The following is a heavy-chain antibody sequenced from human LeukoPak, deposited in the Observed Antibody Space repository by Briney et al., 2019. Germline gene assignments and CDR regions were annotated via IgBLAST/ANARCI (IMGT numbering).Heavy chain of an antibody. V-gene: IGHV4-59*01. J-gene: IGHJ4*02. CDR1: GGSISSYY. CDR3: ARYVWGIYPTFEDY. D-gene: IGHD3-16*02. CDR2: IYYSGST. Sequence: TSETLSLTCTVSGGSISSYYWSWIRQPPGKGLEWIGYIYYSGSTNYNPSLKSRVTISGDTSKKQLSLKLSSVTAADTAVYFCARYVWGIYPTFEDYWGQGTLVTVSS.